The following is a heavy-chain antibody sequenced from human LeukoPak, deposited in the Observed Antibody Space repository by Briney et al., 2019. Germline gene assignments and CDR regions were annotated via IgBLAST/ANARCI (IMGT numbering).Heavy chain of an antibody. CDR2: IVVGSGNT. D-gene: IGHD5-18*01. V-gene: IGHV1-58*02. CDR1: GFTFTSSA. Sequence: TSVKVSCKASGFTFTSSAMQWVRQARGQRLEWIGWIVVGSGNTNYAQKFQERVTITRDMSTSTAYMELSSLRSGDTAVYYCAAVDTAMATSSSFDYWGQGTLVTVSS. J-gene: IGHJ4*02. CDR3: AAVDTAMATSSSFDY.